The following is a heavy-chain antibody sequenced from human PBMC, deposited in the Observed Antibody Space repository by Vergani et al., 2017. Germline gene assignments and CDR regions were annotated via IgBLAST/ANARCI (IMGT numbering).Heavy chain of an antibody. CDR3: ARRNDFWSGYSVHYGMDV. V-gene: IGHV1-18*04. J-gene: IGHJ6*02. D-gene: IGHD3-3*01. CDR1: GYTFTSYY. CDR2: ISAYNGNT. Sequence: QVQLVQSGAEVKKPGASVKVSCKASGYTFTSYYMHWVRQAPGQGLEWMGWISAYNGNTNYAQNLLGRVTMTTDTSTSTAYMELRSLRSEDTAVYYCARRNDFWSGYSVHYGMDVWGQGTTVTVSS.